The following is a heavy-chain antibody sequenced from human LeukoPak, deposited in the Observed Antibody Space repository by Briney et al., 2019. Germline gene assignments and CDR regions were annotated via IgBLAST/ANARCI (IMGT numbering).Heavy chain of an antibody. CDR2: LKGDGSVK. Sequence: GGSLRLSCGASGFTFSSLWMIWVRQAPGKGLEWVANLKGDGSVKNYVDSVKGRVTTSRDKAKHSVFLQMNSLRAEDTAVYYCARERYGNYNWGQGTLVTVSS. D-gene: IGHD4-11*01. CDR3: ARERYGNYN. J-gene: IGHJ4*02. CDR1: GFTFSSLW. V-gene: IGHV3-7*03.